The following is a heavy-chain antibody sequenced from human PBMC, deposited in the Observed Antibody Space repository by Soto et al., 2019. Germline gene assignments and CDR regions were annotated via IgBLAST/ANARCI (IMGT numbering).Heavy chain of an antibody. CDR2: IYYSGGT. Sequence: SETLSLTCTVSGGSVSSGSYYWSWIRQPPGKGLEWIGYIYYSGGTNYNPSLKSRVTISVDTSKNQFSLKLSSVTAADTAVYYCARGGGVTATFDYWGQGTLVTAPQ. J-gene: IGHJ4*02. V-gene: IGHV4-61*01. CDR1: GGSVSSGSYY. D-gene: IGHD5-18*01. CDR3: ARGGGVTATFDY.